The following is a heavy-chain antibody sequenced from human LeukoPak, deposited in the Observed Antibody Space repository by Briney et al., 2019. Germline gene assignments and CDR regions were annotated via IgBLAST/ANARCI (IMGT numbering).Heavy chain of an antibody. CDR3: AREAAAAGENYFDY. D-gene: IGHD6-13*01. CDR2: INPKSGGT. Sequence: ASVKVSCKASGYTFTGYYMHWVRQAPGQGLEWMGWINPKSGGTNYAQKFQGRVTMTRDTSISTAYMELSRLRSGDTAVYYCAREAAAAGENYFDYWGQGTLVTVSS. V-gene: IGHV1-2*02. J-gene: IGHJ4*02. CDR1: GYTFTGYY.